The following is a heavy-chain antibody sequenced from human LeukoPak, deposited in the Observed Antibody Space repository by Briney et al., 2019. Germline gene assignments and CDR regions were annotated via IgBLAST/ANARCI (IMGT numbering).Heavy chain of an antibody. V-gene: IGHV1-2*02. D-gene: IGHD3-3*01. J-gene: IGHJ5*02. CDR2: INPNSGGT. Sequence: ASVKVSCKASGYTFTGYYMHWVRQAPGQGLEWMGWINPNSGGTNYAQKFQGRVTMTRDTSISTAYMELSRLRSDDTAVYYCARDHLYYDFWSGYHPGWFDPWGQGTLVTVSS. CDR3: ARDHLYYDFWSGYHPGWFDP. CDR1: GYTFTGYY.